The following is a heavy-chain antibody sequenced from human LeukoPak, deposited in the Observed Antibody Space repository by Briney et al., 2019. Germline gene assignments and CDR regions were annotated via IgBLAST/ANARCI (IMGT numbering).Heavy chain of an antibody. Sequence: SETLSLTCTVSGGSISSYYWSWIRQPPGKGLEWIGYIYYSGSTNYNPSLKSRVTISVDTSKNQFSLKLSSVTAADTAVYYCARESRYLYYYGMDVWGQGTTVTVSS. CDR3: ARESRYLYYYGMDV. CDR1: GGSISSYY. J-gene: IGHJ6*02. CDR2: IYYSGST. V-gene: IGHV4-59*01.